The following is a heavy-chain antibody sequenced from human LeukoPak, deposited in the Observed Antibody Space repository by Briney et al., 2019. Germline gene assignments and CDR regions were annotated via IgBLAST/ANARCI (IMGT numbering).Heavy chain of an antibody. V-gene: IGHV1-8*01. CDR3: ARVTAAGTWTFDI. D-gene: IGHD6-13*01. CDR2: MNPNSGNT. Sequence: ASVKVYCKASGDTFTINDINWVRQATGQGLEWMGWMNPNSGNTGYGQKFQGRVTMTRNTSISTAYMELTDLRSEDTAVYYCARVTAAGTWTFDIWGQGTTVTVSS. J-gene: IGHJ3*02. CDR1: GDTFTIND.